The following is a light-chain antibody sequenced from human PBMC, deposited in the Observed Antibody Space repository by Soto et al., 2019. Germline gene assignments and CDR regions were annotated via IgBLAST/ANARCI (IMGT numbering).Light chain of an antibody. V-gene: IGKV3-20*01. CDR2: GAS. J-gene: IGKJ2*01. CDR1: QSVSSSY. Sequence: EIVLTQSPGTLYLSPGERATLSCRASQSVSSSYLAWYQQKPGQAPRLLIYGASSRATDIPDRFSGSWSGTDFTLTISRLEPEDFAVYYCQQFGSSLYTFGQGTKLEIK. CDR3: QQFGSSLYT.